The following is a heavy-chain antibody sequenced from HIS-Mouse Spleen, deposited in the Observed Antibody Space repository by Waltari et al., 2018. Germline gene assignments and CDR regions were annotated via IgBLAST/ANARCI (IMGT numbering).Heavy chain of an antibody. J-gene: IGHJ3*02. CDR3: AREGYSSSSDAFDI. Sequence: QVQLQESGPGLVKPSETLSLTCTVSGYSISSGYYWGWIRQPPGKGLEWIWSIYHSGGTSYTPALKSRVTISVDTSKNQFSLKLSSVTAADTAVYYCAREGYSSSSDAFDIWGQGTMVTVSS. CDR2: IYHSGGT. D-gene: IGHD6-6*01. CDR1: GYSISSGYY. V-gene: IGHV4-38-2*02.